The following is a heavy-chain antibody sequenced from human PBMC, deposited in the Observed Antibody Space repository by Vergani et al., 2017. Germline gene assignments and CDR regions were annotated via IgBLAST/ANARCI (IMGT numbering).Heavy chain of an antibody. CDR1: RYPFSRYS. CDR3: ARDSRYCSSTSCYVGRDWFDP. V-gene: IGHV1-46*01. Sequence: QAQLVQSGAEVKKPGASVRVSCKASRYPFSRYSISWVRQAPGQGIEWRGIINTSGGSTSYDQKFHGRVTMTRDTSTSTVYMELRSLRSEDTAVYYCARDSRYCSSTSCYVGRDWFDPWGQGTLVTVSS. J-gene: IGHJ5*02. CDR2: INTSGGST. D-gene: IGHD2-2*01.